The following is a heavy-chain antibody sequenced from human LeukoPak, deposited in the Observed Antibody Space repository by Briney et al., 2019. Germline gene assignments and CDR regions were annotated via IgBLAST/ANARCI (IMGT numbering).Heavy chain of an antibody. J-gene: IGHJ5*02. D-gene: IGHD2-2*03. Sequence: GGSLRLSCAASGFTFRNYAMHWVRQAPGKGLEWVAVISYDGSNKYYADSVKGRFTIPRDDSKNTLYLQMNGLTAEDTAMYYCARLDIVLSWGQGALVTVSS. CDR3: ARLDIVLS. V-gene: IGHV3-30-3*01. CDR1: GFTFRNYA. CDR2: ISYDGSNK.